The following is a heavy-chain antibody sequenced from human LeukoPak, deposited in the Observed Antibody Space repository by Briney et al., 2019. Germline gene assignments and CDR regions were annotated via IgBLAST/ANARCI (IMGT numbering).Heavy chain of an antibody. J-gene: IGHJ4*02. V-gene: IGHV3-11*06. Sequence: GGSLRLSCAASGFTFSDYYMSWIRQAPGKGLEWVSYISSDSSYTNYADSVKGRFTISGDNAKNSLYLQTNSLRAEDTAVYYCARDQRGYSGYDWWDYWGQGALVTVSS. D-gene: IGHD5-12*01. CDR3: ARDQRGYSGYDWWDY. CDR2: ISSDSSYT. CDR1: GFTFSDYY.